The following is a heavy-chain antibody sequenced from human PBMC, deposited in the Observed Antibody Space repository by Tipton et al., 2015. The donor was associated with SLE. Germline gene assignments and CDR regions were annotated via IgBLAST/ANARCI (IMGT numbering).Heavy chain of an antibody. V-gene: IGHV4-38-2*01. CDR3: ARVVIPAAPSHYYYGMDV. Sequence: GLVKPSETLSLTCAVSDFSISSGYYWGWIRQPPGKGLEWIGTIYHSGSTYYNPSLKSRVTISVDTSKNQFSLNLNSVTAADTAVYYCARVVIPAAPSHYYYGMDVWGQGTTATVSS. CDR2: IYHSGST. D-gene: IGHD2-2*01. J-gene: IGHJ6*02. CDR1: DFSISSGYY.